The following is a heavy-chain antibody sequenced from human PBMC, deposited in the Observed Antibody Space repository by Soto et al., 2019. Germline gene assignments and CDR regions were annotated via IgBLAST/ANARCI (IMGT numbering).Heavy chain of an antibody. D-gene: IGHD2-2*01. CDR3: ARVIYCSSTSCRGSWFDP. V-gene: IGHV4-59*01. Sequence: SETLSLTCTVSGGSISSYYWSWIRQPPGKGLEWMGYIYYSGSTNYNPSLKRRVTISVDTSKNQYSLKLRYVTAADTAVYYCARVIYCSSTSCRGSWFDPWGQGTLVTVSS. CDR2: IYYSGST. J-gene: IGHJ5*02. CDR1: GGSISSYY.